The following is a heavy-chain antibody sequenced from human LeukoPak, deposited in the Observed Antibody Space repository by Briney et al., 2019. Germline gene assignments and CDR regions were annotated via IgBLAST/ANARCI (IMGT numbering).Heavy chain of an antibody. CDR1: GGSISGYF. V-gene: IGHV4-59*01. D-gene: IGHD2-15*01. CDR3: ARGLIVAGGYYFDY. J-gene: IGHJ4*02. CDR2: SYYKGST. Sequence: PSEILSLTCTVSGGSISGYFWTWIRQPPGKGLQWIGHSYYKGSTNYSPSLKSRVTISVDSSKNQFSLKLSSVTAADTAVYHCARGLIVAGGYYFDYWGQGTLVTVSS.